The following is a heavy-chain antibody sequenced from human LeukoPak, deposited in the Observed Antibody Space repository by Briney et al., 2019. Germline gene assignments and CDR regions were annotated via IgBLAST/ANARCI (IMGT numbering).Heavy chain of an antibody. CDR3: ARDGYYDSSGYYSGAFDI. J-gene: IGHJ3*02. CDR2: ISSSSSYI. Sequence: GGSLRLSRAASGFTFSSYSMNWVRQAPGKGLEWVSSISSSSSYIYYADSVKGRFTISRDNAKNSLYLQMNSLRAEDTAVYYCARDGYYDSSGYYSGAFDIWGQGTMVTVSS. CDR1: GFTFSSYS. D-gene: IGHD3-22*01. V-gene: IGHV3-21*01.